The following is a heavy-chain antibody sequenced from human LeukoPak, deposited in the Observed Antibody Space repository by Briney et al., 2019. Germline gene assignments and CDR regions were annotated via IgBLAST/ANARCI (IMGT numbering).Heavy chain of an antibody. CDR2: IIPIFGTA. V-gene: IGHV1-69*05. CDR1: GGTFSSYA. Sequence: GASVKVSCXASGGTFSSYAISWVRQAPGQGLEWMGGIIPIFGTANYAQKFQGRVTITTDESTSTAYMELSSLRSEDTAVYYCARRATHEAFDIWGQGTMVTVSS. CDR3: ARRATHEAFDI. J-gene: IGHJ3*02.